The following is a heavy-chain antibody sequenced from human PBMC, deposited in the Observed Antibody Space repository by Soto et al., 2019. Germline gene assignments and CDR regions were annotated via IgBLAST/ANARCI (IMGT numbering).Heavy chain of an antibody. D-gene: IGHD5-18*01. CDR1: GFTFSSYA. CDR2: ISGSGGST. CDR3: AKTDTAMVTRKGASFDY. Sequence: PGGSLRLSCAASGFTFSSYAMSWVRQAPGKGLEWVSAISGSGGSTYYADSVKGRFTISRDNSKNTLYLQMNSLRAEDTAVYYYAKTDTAMVTRKGASFDYWGQGTLVTVSS. V-gene: IGHV3-23*01. J-gene: IGHJ4*02.